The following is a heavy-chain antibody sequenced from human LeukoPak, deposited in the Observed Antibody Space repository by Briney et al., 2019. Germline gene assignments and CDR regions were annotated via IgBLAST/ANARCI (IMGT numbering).Heavy chain of an antibody. D-gene: IGHD2-2*01. Sequence: GRSLRLSCAASGFTFDDYAMHWVRQVPGKGLEWVSGISWNSGSRGYADSVRGRFTISRDNAKNSLYLQMNSLRAEDTAFYYCAKSGRIVVVGGYFDYWGQGTLVTVSS. CDR3: AKSGRIVVVGGYFDY. CDR2: ISWNSGSR. CDR1: GFTFDDYA. V-gene: IGHV3-9*01. J-gene: IGHJ4*02.